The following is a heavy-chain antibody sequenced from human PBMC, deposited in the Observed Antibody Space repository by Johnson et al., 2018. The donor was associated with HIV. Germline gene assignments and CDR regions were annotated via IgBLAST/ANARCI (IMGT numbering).Heavy chain of an antibody. D-gene: IGHD2-2*01. CDR1: RFTISSYA. CDR3: ARDGGYCSSTSCFRHWASAFDI. V-gene: IGHV3-NL1*01. Sequence: QVQLVESGGGVVQPGRSLRLSCAASRFTISSYAMHWVRQAPGKGLEWVSSISCGGRTYYADTVKGRVSISRDNSKNTLYLQMNSLRAEDTAVYYCARDGGYCSSTSCFRHWASAFDIWGQGTMVTVSS. CDR2: ISCGGRT. J-gene: IGHJ3*02.